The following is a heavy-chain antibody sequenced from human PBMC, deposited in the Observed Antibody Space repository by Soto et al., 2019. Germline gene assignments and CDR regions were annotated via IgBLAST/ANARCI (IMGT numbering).Heavy chain of an antibody. CDR1: GGSFSGYY. V-gene: IGHV4-34*01. CDR2: INHSGST. D-gene: IGHD6-6*01. CDR3: ARGRFPLIAAGPSWFDP. J-gene: IGHJ5*02. Sequence: SETLSLTCAVYGGSFSGYYWSWIRQPPGKGLEWIGEINHSGSTNYNPSLKSRVTISVDTSKNQFSLKLSSVTAADTAVYYCARGRFPLIAAGPSWFDPWGQGTLVTVS.